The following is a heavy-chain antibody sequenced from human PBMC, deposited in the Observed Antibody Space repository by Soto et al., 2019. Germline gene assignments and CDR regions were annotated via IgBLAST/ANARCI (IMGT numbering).Heavy chain of an antibody. CDR1: GGSITNTKW. J-gene: IGHJ6*02. Sequence: QVQLQESGPGLVKPSGTLSLSCAVSGGSITNTKWWTWVRQAPGKGLEWIGGISRSEGSTYNPSLKGRVAMSLETSNTQLALRLGSVTAADTAVYYCATQTISYTWDVWGQGTTVTVS. CDR3: ATQTISYTWDV. D-gene: IGHD3-3*01. V-gene: IGHV4-4*02. CDR2: ISRSEGS.